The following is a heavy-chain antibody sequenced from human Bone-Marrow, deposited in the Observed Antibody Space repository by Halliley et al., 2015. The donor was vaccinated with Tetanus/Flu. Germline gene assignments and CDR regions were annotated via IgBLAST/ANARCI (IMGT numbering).Heavy chain of an antibody. D-gene: IGHD3-10*01. J-gene: IGHJ4*02. CDR2: VYHGGAT. CDR3: ARHLPALGPRGFDY. CDR1: GDSITSSNW. V-gene: IGHV4-4*02. Sequence: SLRLSCAVSGDSITSSNWWSWVRQPPGKGLEWIGEVYHGGATNHNPSLKSRLVMTVDMPKNQFSLELTSVTAADTAVYYCARHLPALGPRGFDYWGQGTLVTVSS.